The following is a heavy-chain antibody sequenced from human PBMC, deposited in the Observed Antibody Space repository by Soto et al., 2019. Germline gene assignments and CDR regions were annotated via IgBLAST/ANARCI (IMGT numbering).Heavy chain of an antibody. CDR2: IKQDGSEN. CDR1: GVTCSSYW. D-gene: IGHD2-2*02. V-gene: IGHV3-7*01. CDR3: ARVGIPGAFDI. Sequence: AVGSQSLSYAASGVTCSSYWMSLVRQKPGKGLEWVANIKQDGSENYYVDSVKGRFTISRDNAKNSLYLQMNSLRAEDTAVYYCARVGIPGAFDIWGQGTMVTVSS. J-gene: IGHJ3*02.